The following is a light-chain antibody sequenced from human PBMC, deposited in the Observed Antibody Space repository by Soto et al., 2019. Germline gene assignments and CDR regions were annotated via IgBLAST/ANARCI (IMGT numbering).Light chain of an antibody. J-gene: IGLJ2*01. CDR3: SSYRSGSTLV. CDR1: SSDVGGSNY. V-gene: IGLV2-14*03. Sequence: QSALTQPASVSGSPGQSITISCTGTSSDVGGSNYVSWYQQHPGKAPKPMIYDVNNRPSGISNRFSGSKSGNTASLTISGLQAEDEADYYCSSYRSGSTLVFGGGTKLTVL. CDR2: DVN.